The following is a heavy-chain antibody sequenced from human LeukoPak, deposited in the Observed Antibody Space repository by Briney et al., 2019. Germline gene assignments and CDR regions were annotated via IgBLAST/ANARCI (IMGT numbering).Heavy chain of an antibody. J-gene: IGHJ5*02. Sequence: SESLSLTCTVSGGSFSSSGYYWGWIRQPPGKGLEWIGSIYYTGNTYYNPSLKSRVTISVDTSKNQFSLKLSSVTAADTAVYYCARHADPGGGNSRDWFDPWGQGTLVTVSS. CDR1: GGSFSSSGYY. V-gene: IGHV4-39*01. CDR3: ARHADPGGGNSRDWFDP. D-gene: IGHD4-23*01. CDR2: IYYTGNT.